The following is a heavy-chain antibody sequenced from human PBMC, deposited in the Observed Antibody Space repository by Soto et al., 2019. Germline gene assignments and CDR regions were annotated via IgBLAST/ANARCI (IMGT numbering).Heavy chain of an antibody. D-gene: IGHD2-21*02. Sequence: VHLLESGGGLVQPGGSLRLSCVASGFTFSSYSMSWVRQAPGKGLEWVSGFRAGGDDATTYYADSVKGRFTISRDNSKNTLFLQMNSLRAEDTAVYYCAKDRYRGGDCYFAFDIWGQGTMVTVSS. CDR3: AKDRYRGGDCYFAFDI. J-gene: IGHJ3*02. CDR2: FRAGGDDATT. V-gene: IGHV3-23*01. CDR1: GFTFSSYS.